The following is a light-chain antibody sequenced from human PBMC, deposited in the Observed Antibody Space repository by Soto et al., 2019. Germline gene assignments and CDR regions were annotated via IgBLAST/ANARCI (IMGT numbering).Light chain of an antibody. J-gene: IGKJ4*01. V-gene: IGKV3-15*01. CDR3: QQFHRWPVT. Sequence: EIVMAQSPSALSVSPGERVTVYWRASPSVMKNLAWYQHNPGQAPRLLISYASTGATVNPARFTVSGYGTDFTLTINSLRSEDVAVYYCQQFHRWPVTFGGGTKVDIK. CDR1: PSVMKN. CDR2: YAS.